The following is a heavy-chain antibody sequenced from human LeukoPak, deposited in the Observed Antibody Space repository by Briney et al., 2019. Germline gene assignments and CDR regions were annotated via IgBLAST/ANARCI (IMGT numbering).Heavy chain of an antibody. J-gene: IGHJ6*03. V-gene: IGHV4-34*01. CDR2: INHSGST. Sequence: KPSETLSLTCAVYGGSFSGYYWSWIRQPPGKGLEWIGEINHSGSTNYNPSLKSRVTISVDTSKNQFSLKLSSVTAADTAVYYCARDRGQTGYYWSYYYYMDVWGIGTTVTVSS. D-gene: IGHD3-9*01. CDR3: ARDRGQTGYYWSYYYYMDV. CDR1: GGSFSGYY.